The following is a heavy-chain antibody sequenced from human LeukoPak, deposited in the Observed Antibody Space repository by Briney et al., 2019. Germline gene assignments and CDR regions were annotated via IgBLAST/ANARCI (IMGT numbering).Heavy chain of an antibody. V-gene: IGHV3-48*01. CDR3: ARLGYSYGHTYFDY. CDR1: GFSFSSYR. CDR2: ISSSSSSTI. Sequence: PGGSLRLSCAASGFSFSSYRMNWVRQAPGKGLEWVSYISSSSSSTIYYVDSVKGRFTISRDNAKNSLYLQMNSLRAEDTAVYYCARLGYSYGHTYFDYWGQGTLVTVSS. D-gene: IGHD5-18*01. J-gene: IGHJ4*02.